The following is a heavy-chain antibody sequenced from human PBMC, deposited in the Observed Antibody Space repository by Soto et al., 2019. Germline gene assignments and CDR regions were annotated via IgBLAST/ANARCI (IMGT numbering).Heavy chain of an antibody. V-gene: IGHV1-69*13. CDR1: GGTFSSYA. CDR2: IIPIFGTA. CDR3: ARESYSSGWSRNVFDY. D-gene: IGHD6-19*01. Sequence: SVKVSCKASGGTFSSYAISWVRQAPGQGLEWMGGIIPIFGTANYAQKFQGRVTITADESTSTAYMELSSLRSEDTAVYYCARESYSSGWSRNVFDYWGQGTLVTVSS. J-gene: IGHJ4*02.